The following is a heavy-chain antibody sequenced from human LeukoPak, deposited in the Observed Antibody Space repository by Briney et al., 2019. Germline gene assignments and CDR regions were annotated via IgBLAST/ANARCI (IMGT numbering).Heavy chain of an antibody. D-gene: IGHD3-3*01. CDR2: INHSGST. V-gene: IGHV4-34*01. CDR3: ARGGDFWSGYYTWYYYYGMDV. Sequence: PSETLSLTCAVYGGSFSGYYWSWIRQPPGKGLEWIGEINHSGSTNYNPSLKSRVTISVDTSKNQFSLKLSSVTAADTAVYYCARGGDFWSGYYTWYYYYGMDVWGQGTTVTVSS. J-gene: IGHJ6*02. CDR1: GGSFSGYY.